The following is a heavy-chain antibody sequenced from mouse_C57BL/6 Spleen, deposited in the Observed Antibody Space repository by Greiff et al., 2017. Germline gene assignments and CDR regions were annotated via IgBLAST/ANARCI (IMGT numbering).Heavy chain of an antibody. Sequence: EVQLQQSGPELVKPGASVKISCKASGYTFTDYYMNWVKQSHGKSLEWIGDINPNNGGTSYNQKFKGKATLTVDKSSSTAYMELRSLTSEDSAVYYCARWDTTVVADWYFDVWGTGTTVTVSS. D-gene: IGHD1-1*01. J-gene: IGHJ1*03. CDR3: ARWDTTVVADWYFDV. V-gene: IGHV1-26*01. CDR1: GYTFTDYY. CDR2: INPNNGGT.